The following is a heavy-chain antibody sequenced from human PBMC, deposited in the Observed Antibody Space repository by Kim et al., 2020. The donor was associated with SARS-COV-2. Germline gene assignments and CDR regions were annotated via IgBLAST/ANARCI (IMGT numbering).Heavy chain of an antibody. CDR3: AKASYYYDSSGYTQDAFDI. D-gene: IGHD3-22*01. CDR1: GFTFSSYA. CDR2: ISGSGGST. J-gene: IGHJ3*02. Sequence: GGSLRLSCAASGFTFSSYAMSWVRQAPGKGLEWVSAISGSGGSTYYADSVKGRFTISRDNSKNTLYLQMNSLRAEDTAVYYCAKASYYYDSSGYTQDAFDIWGQGTMVTVSS. V-gene: IGHV3-23*01.